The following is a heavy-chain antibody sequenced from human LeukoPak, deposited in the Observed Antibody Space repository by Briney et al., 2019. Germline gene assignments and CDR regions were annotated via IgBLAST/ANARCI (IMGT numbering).Heavy chain of an antibody. V-gene: IGHV4-4*09. Sequence: PSETLSLTCTVSRGSISGSIRSYYWSWLRQPPGKGLEWIGYISSSGSVNDNPSPRSRVTIAVDTSKNQFFLNLSSASAADTAVYYCARIPLGYSGAYYFDYWGQGTLVTVSP. CDR3: ARIPLGYSGAYYFDY. CDR2: ISSSGSV. D-gene: IGHD5-12*01. J-gene: IGHJ4*02. CDR1: RGSISGSIRSYY.